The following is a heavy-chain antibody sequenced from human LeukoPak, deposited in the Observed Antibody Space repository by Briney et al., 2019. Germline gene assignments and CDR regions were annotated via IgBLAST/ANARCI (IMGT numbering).Heavy chain of an antibody. Sequence: PSETLSLTCTVSRGSISGYSWSWIRQSPGGGLEWIGYIYYSGDTAYNPSLRSRVTMTIDTSKKEVSLKLTSVTAADTSIYFCATSTKTVRPDSWDSWGKGTTVTVSS. J-gene: IGHJ6*04. D-gene: IGHD6-6*01. CDR2: IYYSGDT. CDR1: RGSISGYS. CDR3: ATSTKTVRPDSWDS. V-gene: IGHV4-59*12.